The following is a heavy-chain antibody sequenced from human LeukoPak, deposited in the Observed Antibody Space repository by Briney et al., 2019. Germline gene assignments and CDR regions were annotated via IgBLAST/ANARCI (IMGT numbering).Heavy chain of an antibody. CDR3: ARARRNYGSGSYYYDPFDI. CDR1: GFTFSSYT. Sequence: TGGSLRLSCAGSGFTFSSYTMNWVRQAPGKGLEWVSDISSAGRTIYYADSVKGRFTISRDNAKNSLYLQMNSLRVEDTAVYYCARARRNYGSGSYYYDPFDIWGQGTMVTVSS. CDR2: ISSAGRTI. D-gene: IGHD3-10*01. V-gene: IGHV3-48*04. J-gene: IGHJ3*02.